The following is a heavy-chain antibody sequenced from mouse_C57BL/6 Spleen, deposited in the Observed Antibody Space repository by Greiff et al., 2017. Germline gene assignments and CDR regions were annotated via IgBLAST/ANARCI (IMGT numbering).Heavy chain of an antibody. J-gene: IGHJ2*01. D-gene: IGHD2-1*01. V-gene: IGHV7-3*01. CDR3: ATFRDYGNYPFDY. CDR1: GFTFTDYY. CDR2: IRNKAHGYTT. Sequence: EVMLVESGGGLVQPGGSLSLSCAASGFTFTDYYMSWVRQPPGKALEWLGFIRNKAHGYTTEYSASVKGRFTISRDNSQSILYLQMNALRAEDSATYYCATFRDYGNYPFDYWGQGTTLTVSS.